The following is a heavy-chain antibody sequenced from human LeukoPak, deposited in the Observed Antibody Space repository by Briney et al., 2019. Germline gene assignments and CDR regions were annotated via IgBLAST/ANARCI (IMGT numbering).Heavy chain of an antibody. V-gene: IGHV3-7*01. D-gene: IGHD5-24*01. CDR2: IRQDGNQI. Sequence: PGGPLRLSCAASGFIFSTYWMSWVRQAPGKGLEWVANIRQDGNQIFYVDSVKGRFTISRDNAKNTLYLQMNSLRAEDTAVYYCARGVTMATITPLLCWGQGTLVTVSS. CDR3: ARGVTMATITPLLC. CDR1: GFIFSTYW. J-gene: IGHJ4*02.